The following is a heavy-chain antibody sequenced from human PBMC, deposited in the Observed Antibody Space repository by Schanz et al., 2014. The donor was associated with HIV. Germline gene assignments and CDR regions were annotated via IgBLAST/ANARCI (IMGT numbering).Heavy chain of an antibody. J-gene: IGHJ2*01. CDR1: GFTFSSYA. Sequence: VQLVESGGGVVQPGRSLRLSCAASGFTFSSYAMSWVRQAPGKGLEWVSAISGSGGKTYYADSVKGRFTISRDNSRNTLYLQMNTLRAEDTAVYYCAKGYGDYYWYFDLWGRGTLVTVSS. CDR2: ISGSGGKT. V-gene: IGHV3-23*04. CDR3: AKGYGDYYWYFDL. D-gene: IGHD4-17*01.